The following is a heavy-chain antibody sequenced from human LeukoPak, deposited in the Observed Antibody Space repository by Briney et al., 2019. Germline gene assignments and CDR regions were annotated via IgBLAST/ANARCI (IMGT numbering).Heavy chain of an antibody. CDR1: GFTFSNYA. D-gene: IGHD3-22*01. CDR3: AKWGFSDRSGANFHS. V-gene: IGHV3-23*01. CDR2: VTASARRT. Sequence: GGSLRLSCEASGFTFSNYALSWVRQAPGKGLERVSTVTASARRTYYADSVQGRRTISRDNSNNPLFLQVNSLRADDTAVYYCAKWGFSDRSGANFHSWGQGTLVTVSS. J-gene: IGHJ4*02.